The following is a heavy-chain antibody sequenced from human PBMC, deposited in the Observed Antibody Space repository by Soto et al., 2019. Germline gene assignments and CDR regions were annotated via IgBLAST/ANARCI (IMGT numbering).Heavy chain of an antibody. J-gene: IGHJ5*02. D-gene: IGHD3-3*01. CDR2: ISYDGSNK. V-gene: IGHV3-30*18. Sequence: PGGSLRLSCAASGFTFSSYGMHWVRQAPGKGLEWVAVISYDGSNKYYADSVKGRFTISRDNSKNTLYLQMNSLRAEDTAVYYCAKGASYCDFWSGYLFGNWFDPWGQGTLVTVSS. CDR3: AKGASYCDFWSGYLFGNWFDP. CDR1: GFTFSSYG.